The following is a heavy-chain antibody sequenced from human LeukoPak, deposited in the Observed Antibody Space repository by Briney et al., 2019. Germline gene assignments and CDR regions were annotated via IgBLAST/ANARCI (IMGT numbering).Heavy chain of an antibody. Sequence: GGSLRLSCAASGFTFDSYAMSWVRQAPGKGLEWVSGISGSGGSTYYADSVRGRFTISRDNSKNTLYLQMNSLRVEDTAVYYCAKDRASVYDILNYGQYFDYWGQGTLVTVSS. CDR2: ISGSGGST. CDR1: GFTFDSYA. J-gene: IGHJ4*02. D-gene: IGHD3-9*01. CDR3: AKDRASVYDILNYGQYFDY. V-gene: IGHV3-23*01.